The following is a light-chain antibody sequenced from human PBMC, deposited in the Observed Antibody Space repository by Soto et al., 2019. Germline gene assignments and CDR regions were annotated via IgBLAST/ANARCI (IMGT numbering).Light chain of an antibody. V-gene: IGKV1-5*03. Sequence: DIQMTQSPSTLSASVGDRVTITCRASQSISSWLAWYQQNPGKAPKLLIYKSSSLESGVPSRFSGSGSGTEFTLTISCLQPDDFETYYCQQYNSLWTFGQGTKVEIK. CDR1: QSISSW. J-gene: IGKJ1*01. CDR2: KSS. CDR3: QQYNSLWT.